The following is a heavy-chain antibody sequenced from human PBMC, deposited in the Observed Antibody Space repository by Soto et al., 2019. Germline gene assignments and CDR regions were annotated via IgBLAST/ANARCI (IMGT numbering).Heavy chain of an antibody. CDR3: ARSRAAAGWFDP. CDR2: IYYSGST. J-gene: IGHJ5*02. D-gene: IGHD6-13*01. V-gene: IGHV4-59*01. Sequence: SETPSLTCTVSGGSISSYYWSWIRQPPGKGLEWIGYIYYSGSTNYNPSLKSRVTISVDTSKNQFSLKLSSVTAADTAVYYCARSRAAAGWFDPWGQGTLVTVSS. CDR1: GGSISSYY.